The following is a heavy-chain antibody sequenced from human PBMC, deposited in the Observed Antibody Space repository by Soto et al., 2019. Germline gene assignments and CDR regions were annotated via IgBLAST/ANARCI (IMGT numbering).Heavy chain of an antibody. Sequence: GGSLRLSCAASGFTFSSYEMNWVRQAPGKGLEWVSYISSSGSTIYYADSVKGRFTISRDNAKNSLYLQMNSLRAEDTAVYYCARETYYYDSSGYDKNWFDPWGQGTLVTSPQ. D-gene: IGHD3-22*01. V-gene: IGHV3-48*03. CDR2: ISSSGSTI. CDR3: ARETYYYDSSGYDKNWFDP. J-gene: IGHJ5*02. CDR1: GFTFSSYE.